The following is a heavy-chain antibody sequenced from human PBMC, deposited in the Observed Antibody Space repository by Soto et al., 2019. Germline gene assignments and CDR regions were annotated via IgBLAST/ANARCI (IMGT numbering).Heavy chain of an antibody. J-gene: IGHJ5*02. CDR1: GYTFITYG. CDR3: PRDREAARPGWFDP. CDR2: ISVYNGDT. Sequence: QVQLVQSGAEAKKPGASVKVSCKASGYTFITYGISWVRQAPGQGLEWMGWISVYNGDTNYAQKFRGRVTMTTATSKRTAYMELRSLSSDATAVYYCPRDREAARPGWFDPWGQGTLVTVSS. V-gene: IGHV1-18*04. D-gene: IGHD6-6*01.